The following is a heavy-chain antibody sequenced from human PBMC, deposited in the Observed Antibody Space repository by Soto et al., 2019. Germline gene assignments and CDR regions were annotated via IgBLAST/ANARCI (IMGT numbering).Heavy chain of an antibody. V-gene: IGHV3-7*01. CDR2: IKQDGSEK. Sequence: GGSLRLSCAASGFTFSSYWMSWVRQAPGKGLEWVANIKQDGSEKYYVDSVKGRFTISRDNAKNSLYLQMNSLRAEDTAVYYCARVRPRMEYCSGGSCYSAKSNYYYYMDVWGKGTTVTVSS. CDR3: ARVRPRMEYCSGGSCYSAKSNYYYYMDV. D-gene: IGHD2-15*01. J-gene: IGHJ6*03. CDR1: GFTFSSYW.